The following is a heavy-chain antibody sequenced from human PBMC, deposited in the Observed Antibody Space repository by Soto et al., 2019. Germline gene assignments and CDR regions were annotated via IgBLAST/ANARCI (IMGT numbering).Heavy chain of an antibody. CDR2: ISSSSSTI. V-gene: IGHV3-48*01. J-gene: IGHJ6*03. CDR1: GFTFSSYS. D-gene: IGHD2-15*01. Sequence: EVQLVESGGGLVQPGGSLRLSCAASGFTFSSYSMNWVRQAPGKGLEWVSYISSSSSTIYYADSVKGRFTISRDNAKNSRYLQMNSLRAEDTAVYYCARDRVGVVVAATSYYYMDVWGKGTTVTVSS. CDR3: ARDRVGVVVAATSYYYMDV.